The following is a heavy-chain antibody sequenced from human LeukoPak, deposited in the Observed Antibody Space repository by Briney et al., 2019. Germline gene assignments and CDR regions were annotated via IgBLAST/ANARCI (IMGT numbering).Heavy chain of an antibody. J-gene: IGHJ4*02. V-gene: IGHV3-30*19. CDR2: IWYDGSNK. D-gene: IGHD5-18*01. CDR3: ARDNSSDSLDY. CDR1: GFTFSSYG. Sequence: GRSLRLSCAASGFTFSSYGMHWVRQAPGKGLEWVAVIWYDGSNKYYADSVKGRFTISRDNSKNTLYLQMNSLRAEDTAVYYCARDNSSDSLDYWGQGTLVTVSS.